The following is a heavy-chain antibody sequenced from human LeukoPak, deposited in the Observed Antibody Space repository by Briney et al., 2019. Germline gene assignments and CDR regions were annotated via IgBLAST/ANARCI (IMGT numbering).Heavy chain of an antibody. CDR3: ANCRWFGELHLCGMDV. V-gene: IGHV3-30*18. CDR1: GFTFSSYG. J-gene: IGHJ6*02. Sequence: GGSLRLSCAASGFTFSSYGMHWVRQAPGKGLEWVAVISYDGSNKYYADSVKGRFTISRDNSKNTLYLQMSSLRAEDTAVYYCANCRWFGELHLCGMDVWGQGTTVTVSS. CDR2: ISYDGSNK. D-gene: IGHD3-10*01.